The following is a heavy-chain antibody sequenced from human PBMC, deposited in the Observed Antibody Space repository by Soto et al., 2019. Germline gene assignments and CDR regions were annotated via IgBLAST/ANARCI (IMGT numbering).Heavy chain of an antibody. CDR3: SRVDPGESSPFDH. CDR2: INPFDGSR. Sequence: QVQLVQSGAEVKKPGASVKVSCKASGYIFTSYYIHWVRQAPGQGLEWMGWINPFDGSRMFAQSFQGSVNMTRDTYTRTVYMEVSSLRSEDTAVYYCSRVDPGESSPFDHWGQGTLVSVSS. CDR1: GYIFTSYY. D-gene: IGHD3-10*01. V-gene: IGHV1-46*03. J-gene: IGHJ4*02.